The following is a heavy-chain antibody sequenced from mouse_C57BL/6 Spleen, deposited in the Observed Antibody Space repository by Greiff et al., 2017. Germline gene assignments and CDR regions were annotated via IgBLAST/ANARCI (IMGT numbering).Heavy chain of an antibody. CDR1: GYTFTSYW. J-gene: IGHJ4*01. CDR3: ANGRDFYECGAMCG. V-gene: IGHV1-72*01. D-gene: IGHD1-1*02. Sequence: QVQLQQPGAELVKPGASVKLSCKASGYTFTSYWMQWVKQRPGRGLEWIGRINPKSGGTKYNEKFKSKATLTGDKSSSTAYMQLSSLTSEDDAVYYCANGRDFYECGAMCGGGQGTSVTVS. CDR2: INPKSGGT.